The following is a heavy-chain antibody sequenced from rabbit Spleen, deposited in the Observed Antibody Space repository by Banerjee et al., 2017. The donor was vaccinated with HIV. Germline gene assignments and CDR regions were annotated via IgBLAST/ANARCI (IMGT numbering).Heavy chain of an antibody. CDR2: IYAGSSDSS. D-gene: IGHD8-1*01. J-gene: IGHJ4*01. Sequence: QEQLVESGGGLVQPGGSLTLTCTASGFSFSSSYWICWVRQAPGKGLEWIACIYAGSSDSSYYATWAKGRFTISKTSSTTVTLQMTSLTAADTATYFCARDGAGGSYFALWGPGTLVTVS. CDR1: GFSFSSSYW. CDR3: ARDGAGGSYFAL. V-gene: IGHV1S45*01.